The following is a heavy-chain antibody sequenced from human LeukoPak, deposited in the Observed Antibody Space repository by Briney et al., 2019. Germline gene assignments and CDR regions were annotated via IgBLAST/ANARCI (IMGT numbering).Heavy chain of an antibody. CDR3: AKDLPSVMTTVTTGIFDY. D-gene: IGHD4-17*01. V-gene: IGHV3-23*01. CDR1: GFTFRSYA. Sequence: GGSLRLSCAASGFTFRSYAMSWVRQAPGKGLEWVSAISGSGGSTYYADSVKGRFTISRDNSKNTLYLQMNSLRAEDTAVYYCAKDLPSVMTTVTTGIFDYWGQGTLVTVSS. J-gene: IGHJ4*02. CDR2: ISGSGGST.